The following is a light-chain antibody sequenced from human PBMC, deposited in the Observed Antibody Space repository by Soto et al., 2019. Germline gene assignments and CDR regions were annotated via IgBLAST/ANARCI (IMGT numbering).Light chain of an antibody. Sequence: EIVLTQSPATLSLSPGERATLSCRASQSIATFLTWYQQKPGQPPRLLIYDASKRATGIPARFSGSGSGTYVSLTISSLEPVDFAIYYCQQRTNWPPTHTFGQGTKLEI. CDR3: QQRTNWPPTHT. J-gene: IGKJ2*01. CDR1: QSIATF. CDR2: DAS. V-gene: IGKV3-11*01.